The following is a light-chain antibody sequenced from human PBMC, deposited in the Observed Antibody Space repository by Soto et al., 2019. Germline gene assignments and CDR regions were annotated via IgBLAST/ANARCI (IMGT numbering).Light chain of an antibody. CDR1: SSDVGGYNY. Sequence: QSALTQARSVSGCPGQSVTISCTGTSSDVGGYNYVSWYQQHPGKAPKLMIYDVSKRPSGVPDRFSGSKSGNTASLTISGLQAEDEADYYCCSYAGSYTFYVFGTGTKV. J-gene: IGLJ1*01. V-gene: IGLV2-11*01. CDR3: CSYAGSYTFYV. CDR2: DVS.